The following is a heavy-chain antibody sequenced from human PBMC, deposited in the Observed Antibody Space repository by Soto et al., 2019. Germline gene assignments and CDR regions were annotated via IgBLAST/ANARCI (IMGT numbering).Heavy chain of an antibody. D-gene: IGHD1-26*01. Sequence: PGESLKISCAASGFTFSNVWLIWVRQGPGKGLEGLGRIKSRTENETTDYASPARGRFIISRDDSKNMLYLQLNSLKSEDTGVYYCTSSYIGGFRCLDSWAQGILVTVTS. CDR2: IKSRTENETT. CDR3: TSSYIGGFRCLDS. J-gene: IGHJ4*02. CDR1: GFTFSNVW. V-gene: IGHV3-15*01.